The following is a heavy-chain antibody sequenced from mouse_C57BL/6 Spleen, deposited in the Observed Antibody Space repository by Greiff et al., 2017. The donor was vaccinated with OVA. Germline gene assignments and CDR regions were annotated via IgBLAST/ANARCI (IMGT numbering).Heavy chain of an antibody. CDR2: IYPGGGYT. CDR1: GYTFTNYW. Sequence: QVQLKESGAELVRPGTSVKMSCKASGYTFTNYWIGWAKQRPGHGLAWIGDIYPGGGYTNYNEKFKGKATLTADKSSSTAYMQFSSLTSEDSAIYYCARYYSNYVWYFDVWGTGTTVTVSS. V-gene: IGHV1-63*01. D-gene: IGHD2-5*01. CDR3: ARYYSNYVWYFDV. J-gene: IGHJ1*03.